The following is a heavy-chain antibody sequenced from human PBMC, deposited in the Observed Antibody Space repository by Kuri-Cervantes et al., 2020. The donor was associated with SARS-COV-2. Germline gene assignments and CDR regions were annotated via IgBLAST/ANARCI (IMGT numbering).Heavy chain of an antibody. Sequence: GGSLRLSCAASGFTFDDYGMSWVRQAPGKGLEWVSGINWNGGSTGYADSVKGRFTISRDNAKNSLYLQMNSLRAEDTALYHCARGPYYYDTSGSWWFDPCGQGSLVTVSS. J-gene: IGHJ5*02. CDR2: INWNGGST. V-gene: IGHV3-20*01. D-gene: IGHD3-22*01. CDR3: ARGPYYYDTSGSWWFDP. CDR1: GFTFDDYG.